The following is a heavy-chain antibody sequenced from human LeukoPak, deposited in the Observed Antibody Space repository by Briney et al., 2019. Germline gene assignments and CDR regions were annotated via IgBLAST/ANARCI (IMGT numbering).Heavy chain of an antibody. D-gene: IGHD2-15*01. J-gene: IGHJ5*02. V-gene: IGHV4-59*01. CDR1: GVSISSYY. CDR2: IYYSGST. Sequence: SETLSLTCTGSGVSISSYYWSCLRQTPGKGLEWIGYIYYSGSTNYNPSLRSRVTISVDTSKNQFSLKLSSVTAADTAVYYCARDRGYCSGGSCHNWFDPWGQGTLVTVSS. CDR3: ARDRGYCSGGSCHNWFDP.